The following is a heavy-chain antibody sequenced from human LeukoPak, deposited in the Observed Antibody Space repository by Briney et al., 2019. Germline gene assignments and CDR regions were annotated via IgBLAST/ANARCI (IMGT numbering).Heavy chain of an antibody. D-gene: IGHD6-13*01. Sequence: SETLSLTCAVYGGSFSGSFSDYYWTCIRQTPGKGLEWIGEIHHSGSTNYNPSLKSRVTISVDTSKNQFSLKLNSLTAADTAVYYCARAAGGYKGRYYYYYYYVDVWGKGTTVTVSS. CDR1: GGSFSGSFSDYY. V-gene: IGHV4-34*01. CDR3: ARAAGGYKGRYYYYYYYVDV. J-gene: IGHJ6*03. CDR2: IHHSGST.